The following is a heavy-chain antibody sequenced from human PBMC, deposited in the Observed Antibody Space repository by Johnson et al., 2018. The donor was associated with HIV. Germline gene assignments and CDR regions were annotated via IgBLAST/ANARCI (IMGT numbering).Heavy chain of an antibody. CDR2: INWNGGRT. Sequence: VQLVESGGDLVQPGGSLRLSCAASGFTFSSYDMHWVRQAPGKGLEWVSGINWNGGRTGHADSVKGRFTISRDNAKNTLYLQMNSLKTEDTAVYYCATLITIFGVVTLDGFEIWGQGTMVTVSS. D-gene: IGHD3-3*01. CDR1: GFTFSSYD. CDR3: ATLITIFGVVTLDGFEI. J-gene: IGHJ3*02. V-gene: IGHV3-20*04.